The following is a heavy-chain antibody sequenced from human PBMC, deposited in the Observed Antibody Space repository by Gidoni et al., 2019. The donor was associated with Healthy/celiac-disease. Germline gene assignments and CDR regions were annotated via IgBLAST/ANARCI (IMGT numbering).Heavy chain of an antibody. CDR3: ARDISSDRFEAGDY. D-gene: IGHD6-19*01. V-gene: IGHV3-66*01. CDR1: GFTVSSNY. J-gene: IGHJ4*02. CDR2: IYSGGST. Sequence: EVQLVESGGGLVQPGGSLRLSCAASGFTVSSNYMSWVRQDPGKGLEWVSVIYSGGSTYYADSVKGRFTISRDNSKNTLYLQMNSLRAEDTAVYYCARDISSDRFEAGDYWGQGTLVTVSS.